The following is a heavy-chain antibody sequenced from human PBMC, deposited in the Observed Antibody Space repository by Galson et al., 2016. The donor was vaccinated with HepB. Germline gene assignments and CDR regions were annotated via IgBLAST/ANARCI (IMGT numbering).Heavy chain of an antibody. V-gene: IGHV3-11*06. CDR1: GFTFSDYS. CDR3: ATTGTGLAARKFDY. D-gene: IGHD6-6*01. J-gene: IGHJ4*02. CDR2: ISSRSTYT. Sequence: SLRLSCAASGFTFSDYSMSWIRQAPGKGLECISYISSRSTYTNYADSVKGRFTISRDNAKNSLYLQMSNLRADDTAVYYCATTGTGLAARKFDYWGQGILVTVSS.